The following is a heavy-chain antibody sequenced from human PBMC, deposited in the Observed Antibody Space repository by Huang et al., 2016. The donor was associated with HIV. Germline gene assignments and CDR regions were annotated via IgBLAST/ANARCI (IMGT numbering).Heavy chain of an antibody. J-gene: IGHJ4*02. V-gene: IGHV3-30*02. D-gene: IGHD2-8*01. CDR2: IRFDGNKK. CDR3: AKGGAGYHNGPEY. CDR1: GFTFSPFG. Sequence: QVRLVESGGGVVQPGGSRTLACEASGFTFSPFGMHWVGQAPGKGLEVVAHIRFDGNKKVYEESLKGRFTIFRENSKNTVYLEMNSLTGEDTAMYFCAKGGAGYHNGPEYWGQGTQVIVS.